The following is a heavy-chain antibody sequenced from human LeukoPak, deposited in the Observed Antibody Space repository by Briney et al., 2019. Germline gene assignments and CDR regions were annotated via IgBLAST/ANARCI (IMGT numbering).Heavy chain of an antibody. V-gene: IGHV3-30*02. J-gene: IGHJ4*02. CDR3: AKDVSEVVPAAKDY. Sequence: GSLRLSCAASGFTVSNNYMAWVRQAPGKGLEWGAFIRYDGSNKYYADSVKGRFTISRDNSKNTLYLQMNSLRAEDTAVYYCAKDVSEVVPAAKDYWGQGTLVTVSS. D-gene: IGHD2-2*01. CDR1: GFTVSNNY. CDR2: IRYDGSNK.